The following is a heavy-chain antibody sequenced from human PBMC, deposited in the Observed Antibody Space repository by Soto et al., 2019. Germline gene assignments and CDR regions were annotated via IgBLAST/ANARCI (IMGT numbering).Heavy chain of an antibody. CDR2: IWYDGSNK. CDR3: ARGGYCSGGSCYSRGNDY. V-gene: IGHV3-33*01. D-gene: IGHD2-15*01. Sequence: QVQLVESGGGVVQPGRSPRLSCAASGFTFSSYGMHWVRQAPGKGLEWVAVIWYDGSNKYYADSVKGRFTISRDNSNNTLYLQMNSLRAEDTAVYYCARGGYCSGGSCYSRGNDYWGQGTLVTVSS. CDR1: GFTFSSYG. J-gene: IGHJ4*02.